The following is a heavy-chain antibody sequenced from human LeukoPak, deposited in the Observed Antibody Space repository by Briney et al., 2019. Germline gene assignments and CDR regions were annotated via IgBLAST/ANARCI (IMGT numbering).Heavy chain of an antibody. CDR3: AREGGGGYSGYDSLFDY. D-gene: IGHD5-12*01. V-gene: IGHV1-46*01. J-gene: IGHJ4*02. CDR1: GYTFTSYY. Sequence: ASVKVSCKASGYTFTSYYMHWVRQAPGHGLEWLGIINPSGGSTNYAQKFQGRVTMTRDTSTSTVYIELSSLTSEDTAVYYCAREGGGGYSGYDSLFDYWGQGTLITVSS. CDR2: INPSGGST.